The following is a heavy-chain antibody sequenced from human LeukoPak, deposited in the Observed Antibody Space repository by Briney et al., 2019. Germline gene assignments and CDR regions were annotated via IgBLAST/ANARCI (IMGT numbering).Heavy chain of an antibody. V-gene: IGHV3-30*04. D-gene: IGHD1-14*01. J-gene: IGHJ6*03. CDR2: ISFDGVNT. Sequence: GGSLRLSCAASGFTFSTYAIHWVRQAPGKGLEWVAVISFDGVNTFYADSVKGRFTISRDNSNNTLYLQMNSLRAEDTAVYYCAGGARTNYYYMDVWGKGTAVTISS. CDR1: GFTFSTYA. CDR3: AGGARTNYYYMDV.